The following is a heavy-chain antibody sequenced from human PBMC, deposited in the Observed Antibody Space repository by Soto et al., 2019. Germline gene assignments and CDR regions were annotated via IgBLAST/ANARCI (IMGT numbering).Heavy chain of an antibody. Sequence: ASVKVSCKASGYTFTAYYMHWVRQAPGQGLEWMGWINTNSGGTYHAQNFQGRVTMTRDTSTTTAYMELASLRSDDTDVYDCERGAGRGYNELDPWGHGTLVTVSS. V-gene: IGHV1-2*02. CDR3: ERGAGRGYNELDP. CDR2: INTNSGGT. D-gene: IGHD5-12*01. CDR1: GYTFTAYY. J-gene: IGHJ5*02.